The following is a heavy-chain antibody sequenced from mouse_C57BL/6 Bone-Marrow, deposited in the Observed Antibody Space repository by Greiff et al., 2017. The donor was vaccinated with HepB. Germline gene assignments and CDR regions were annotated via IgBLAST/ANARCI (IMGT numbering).Heavy chain of an antibody. CDR3: TRVRGLRHAMDY. CDR2: ISSGGDYI. V-gene: IGHV5-9-1*02. J-gene: IGHJ4*01. D-gene: IGHD2-4*01. Sequence: EVQLVESGEGLVKPGGSLKLSCAASGFTFSSYAMSWVRQTPEKRLEWVAYISSGGDYIYYADTVKGRFTISRDNARNTLYLQMSSLKSEDTAMYYCTRVRGLRHAMDYWGQGTSVTVSS. CDR1: GFTFSSYA.